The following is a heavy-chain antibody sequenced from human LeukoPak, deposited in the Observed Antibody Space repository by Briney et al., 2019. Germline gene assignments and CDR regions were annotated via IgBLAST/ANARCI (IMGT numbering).Heavy chain of an antibody. J-gene: IGHJ4*02. Sequence: PGGSLRLFYAASGCTFSSYTMNRVRQAPGKGLEWVSYISSSSSTIYYADSVKGRFTSSRDNAKNSLYLQMNSLRAEDTAVYYCARGPPAFTPPGNYFDYWREGILVTVSS. V-gene: IGHV3-48*01. D-gene: IGHD6-13*01. CDR1: GCTFSSYT. CDR3: ARGPPAFTPPGNYFDY. CDR2: ISSSSSTI.